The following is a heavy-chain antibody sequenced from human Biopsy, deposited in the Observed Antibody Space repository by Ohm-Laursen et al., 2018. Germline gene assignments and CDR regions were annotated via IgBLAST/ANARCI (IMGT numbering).Heavy chain of an antibody. V-gene: IGHV4-59*08. Sequence: TLSLTCGVSGVYISDYYWSWIRQPPGRGLEWVGSIYYSGSTNYNPSLKSRVTISADTSKSQLSLHLTSVTAADTAVYYCASRGLVMASDYYFDDWGQGTLVTVSS. J-gene: IGHJ4*02. CDR3: ASRGLVMASDYYFDD. CDR1: GVYISDYY. D-gene: IGHD3/OR15-3a*01. CDR2: IYYSGST.